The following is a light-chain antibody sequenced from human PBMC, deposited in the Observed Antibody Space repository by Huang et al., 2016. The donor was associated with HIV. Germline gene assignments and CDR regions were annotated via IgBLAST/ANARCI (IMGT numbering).Light chain of an antibody. V-gene: IGKV1-NL1*01. Sequence: DIQMTQSPSSLSASVADRVTITCRASQGISNSLAWYQQKTGKPPRLLVSGASKLESGVPARFSGSGSGTDYTRTISSLQPEDFATYYCQQYFSALWTFGQGTKV. J-gene: IGKJ1*01. CDR3: QQYFSALWT. CDR2: GAS. CDR1: QGISNS.